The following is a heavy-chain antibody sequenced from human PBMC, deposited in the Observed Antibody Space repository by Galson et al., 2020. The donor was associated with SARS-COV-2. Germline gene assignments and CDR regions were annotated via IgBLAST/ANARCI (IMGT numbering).Heavy chain of an antibody. V-gene: IGHV4-4*02. CDR1: GGSISSSNW. D-gene: IGHD3-22*01. J-gene: IGHJ5*02. Sequence: SEPLSLTCAVSGGSISSSNWWSWVRQPPGKGLEWIGEIYHSGSTNYNPSLKSRVTISVDKSKNQFSLKLSSVTAADTAVYYCARVGDGGPRKYYDSSGYRFDPWGQGTLVTGSS. CDR2: IYHSGST. CDR3: ARVGDGGPRKYYDSSGYRFDP.